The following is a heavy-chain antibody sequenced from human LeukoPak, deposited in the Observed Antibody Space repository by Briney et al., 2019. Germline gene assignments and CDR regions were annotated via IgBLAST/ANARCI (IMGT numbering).Heavy chain of an antibody. V-gene: IGHV1-2*02. Sequence: ASVKVSCKASGYTFTGYYMHWVRQAPGQGLEWMGWINPDSGGTNYAQKFQGRVTMTRDTSISTAYMELRSLRSDDTAVYYCASHNDSSGYDAFDIWGQGTMVTVSS. J-gene: IGHJ3*02. CDR2: INPDSGGT. D-gene: IGHD3-22*01. CDR3: ASHNDSSGYDAFDI. CDR1: GYTFTGYY.